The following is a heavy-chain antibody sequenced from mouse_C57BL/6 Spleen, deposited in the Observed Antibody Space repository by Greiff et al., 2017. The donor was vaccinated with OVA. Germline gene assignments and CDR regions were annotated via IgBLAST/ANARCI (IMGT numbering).Heavy chain of an antibody. J-gene: IGHJ2*01. CDR1: GFTFSSYA. Sequence: EVHLVESGGGLVKPGGSLKLSCAVSGFTFSSYAMSWVRQTPEKRLEWVATISDGGSYTYYPDNVKGRFTISRDNAKNNLYLQMSHLKSEDTAMYYCARGDGSRRDYFDYWGQGTTLTVSS. V-gene: IGHV5-4*01. CDR3: ARGDGSRRDYFDY. D-gene: IGHD1-1*01. CDR2: ISDGGSYT.